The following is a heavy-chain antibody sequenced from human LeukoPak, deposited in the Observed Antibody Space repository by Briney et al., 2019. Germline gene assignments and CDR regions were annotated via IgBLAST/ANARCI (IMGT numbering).Heavy chain of an antibody. D-gene: IGHD2-21*02. CDR2: ISGSGGST. J-gene: IGHJ5*02. V-gene: IGHV3-23*01. CDR1: GFTFSSYA. Sequence: GGSLRLFCAASGFTFSSYAMSWVRRAPGRGLEWVSAISGSGGSTYYADSVKGRFTISRDNSKNTLYLQMNSLRAEDTAVYYCAKDKMTTYCGGDCYFGWFDPWGQGTLVTVSA. CDR3: AKDKMTTYCGGDCYFGWFDP.